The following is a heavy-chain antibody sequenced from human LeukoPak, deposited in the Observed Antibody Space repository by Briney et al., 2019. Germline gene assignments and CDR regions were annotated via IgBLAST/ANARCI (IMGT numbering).Heavy chain of an antibody. V-gene: IGHV4-34*01. Sequence: SETLSLTCAVYGGSFSGYYWNWIRQPPGKGLEWIGEINHSGGTNYNPSLKSRVTISVDTSKNQFSLKLNSVTAADTAVYYCARGSSYYDSSGYSDFWGQGTVVTVSS. CDR1: GGSFSGYY. D-gene: IGHD3-22*01. CDR2: INHSGGT. CDR3: ARGSSYYDSSGYSDF. J-gene: IGHJ4*02.